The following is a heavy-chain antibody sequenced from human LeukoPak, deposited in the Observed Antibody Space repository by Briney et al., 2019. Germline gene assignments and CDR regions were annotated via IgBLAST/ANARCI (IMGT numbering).Heavy chain of an antibody. V-gene: IGHV3-66*02. CDR2: IHSGGRI. CDR1: GFTVSYNY. J-gene: IGHJ4*02. Sequence: GGSLRLSCAASGFTVSYNYMSWVRQAPGKGLEWVSLIHSGGRIYYADSVKGRFTISRDISQNTLYLQMNSLRIEDTAVYFCTRDWDYWGQGTLVTVSS. CDR3: TRDWDY. D-gene: IGHD2-21*01.